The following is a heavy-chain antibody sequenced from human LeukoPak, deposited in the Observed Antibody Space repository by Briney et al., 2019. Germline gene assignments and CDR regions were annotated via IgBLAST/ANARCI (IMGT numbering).Heavy chain of an antibody. V-gene: IGHV1-8*03. D-gene: IGHD1-26*01. J-gene: IGHJ5*02. CDR3: ARAKSLRPPIYKSGSYPPGWFDP. CDR2: MNPNSGNT. CDR1: GYTFTSYD. Sequence: GASVKVSCKASGYTFTSYDINWVRQATGQGLEWMGWMNPNSGNTGYAQKFQGRVTITRNTSISTAYMELSSLSSEDTAVYYCARAKSLRPPIYKSGSYPPGWFDPWGQGTLVTVSS.